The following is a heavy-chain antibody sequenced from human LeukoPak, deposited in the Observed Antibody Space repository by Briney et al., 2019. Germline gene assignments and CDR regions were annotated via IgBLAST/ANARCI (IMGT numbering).Heavy chain of an antibody. CDR3: AREKISLYALDI. CDR1: GGSISSYY. D-gene: IGHD2-15*01. CDR2: IYYSGST. Sequence: RASATLSLTCTVSGGSISSYYWSWIRQPPGKGLEWIGYIYYSGSTNYNPSLKSRVTISVDTSKNQFSLKLSSVTAADTAVYYCAREKISLYALDIWGQGTMVTVSS. J-gene: IGHJ3*02. V-gene: IGHV4-59*01.